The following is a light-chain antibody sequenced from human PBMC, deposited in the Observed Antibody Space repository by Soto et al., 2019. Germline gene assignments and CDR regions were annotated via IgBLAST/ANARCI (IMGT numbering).Light chain of an antibody. Sequence: EIVLTQSPGTLSLSPGERATLSCRASQRVSNTQLAWYQQKHGQVPRLLIYGASSRATGIPDRFSGSGSGTDFTLTISRLEPEDFAVYYCQQYGSSPPYTFGQGTKVDIK. CDR3: QQYGSSPPYT. CDR2: GAS. CDR1: QRVSNTQ. J-gene: IGKJ2*01. V-gene: IGKV3-20*01.